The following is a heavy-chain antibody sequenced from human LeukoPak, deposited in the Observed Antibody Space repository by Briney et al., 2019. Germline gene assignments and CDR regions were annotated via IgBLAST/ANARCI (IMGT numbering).Heavy chain of an antibody. J-gene: IGHJ5*02. Sequence: PSETLSLTCAVSGGSISSSNWWSWVRQPPGKGLEWIGEIYHSGSTNYNPSLKSRVTISVDKSKNQFSLKLSSVTAADTAVYYCARYYGDYGYWFDPWGQGTLVTVSP. CDR1: GGSISSSNW. D-gene: IGHD4-17*01. V-gene: IGHV4-4*02. CDR2: IYHSGST. CDR3: ARYYGDYGYWFDP.